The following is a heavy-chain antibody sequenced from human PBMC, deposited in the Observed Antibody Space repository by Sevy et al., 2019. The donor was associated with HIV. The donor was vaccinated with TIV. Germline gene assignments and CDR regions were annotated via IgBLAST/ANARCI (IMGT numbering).Heavy chain of an antibody. CDR3: ARDGGHSINWSPFY. J-gene: IGHJ4*02. CDR2: LSYDGSTT. D-gene: IGHD1-20*01. Sequence: GESLKISCAASGFTFSAHAMHWVRQGPGKGLEWVAVLSYDGSTTYYADSVKGRFTVSRDNSKNTLYLQMDSLRTEDTAVYYCARDGGHSINWSPFYWGQGTLVTVSS. CDR1: GFTFSAHA. V-gene: IGHV3-30-3*01.